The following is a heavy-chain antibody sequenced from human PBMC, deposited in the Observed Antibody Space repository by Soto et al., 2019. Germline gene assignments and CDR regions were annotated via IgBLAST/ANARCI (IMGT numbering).Heavy chain of an antibody. CDR3: ARGGGNSVVAAIRRRNDAFDI. Sequence: SETLSLTCAVYGGSFSGYYWSWIRQPPGKGLEWIGEINHSGSTNYNPSLKSRVTISVDTSKNQFSLKLSSVTAADTAVYYCARGGGNSVVAAIRRRNDAFDIWGQGTMVTVSS. CDR2: INHSGST. J-gene: IGHJ3*02. D-gene: IGHD2-15*01. V-gene: IGHV4-34*01. CDR1: GGSFSGYY.